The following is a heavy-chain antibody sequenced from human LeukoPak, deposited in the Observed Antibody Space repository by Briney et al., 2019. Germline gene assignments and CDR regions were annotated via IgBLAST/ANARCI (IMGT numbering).Heavy chain of an antibody. Sequence: GGSLRLSCAASGFTFSSYAMSWVRQAPGKGLEWVSAISGSGGSTYYADSVKGRFTISRDNSKNTLYLQMNSLRAEDTAVYYCAKDAQWELKLYYYYMDVWGKGTTVTVSS. J-gene: IGHJ6*03. V-gene: IGHV3-23*01. CDR3: AKDAQWELKLYYYYMDV. CDR2: ISGSGGST. D-gene: IGHD1-26*01. CDR1: GFTFSSYA.